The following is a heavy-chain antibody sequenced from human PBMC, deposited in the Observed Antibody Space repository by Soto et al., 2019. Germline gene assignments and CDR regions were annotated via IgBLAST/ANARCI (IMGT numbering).Heavy chain of an antibody. D-gene: IGHD2-15*01. CDR3: TKDFRYCCGGNCYSNNAFDI. CDR1: GFSVSSNY. CDR2: IHSPGTT. V-gene: IGHV3-66*01. J-gene: IGHJ3*02. Sequence: GGSLRLSCAASGFSVSSNYMSWVRQAPGKGLECVSVIHSPGTTYYSDSVKGRPTISRDNSKNTLYLQMMSLRAEETAGYFCTKDFRYCCGGNCYSNNAFDIWGQGTLVTVSS.